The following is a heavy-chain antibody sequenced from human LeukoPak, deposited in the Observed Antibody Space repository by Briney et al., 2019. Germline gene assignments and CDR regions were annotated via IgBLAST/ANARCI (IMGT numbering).Heavy chain of an antibody. CDR1: GGSFSGYY. J-gene: IGHJ4*02. Sequence: ETLSLTCAVYGGSFSGYYWSWIRQPPGKGLEWIGEINHSGSTNYYPSLKSRVTIAVDTSKNQFSLKLSSVTAADTAVYYCAIEPSNYWGQGTLVTVSS. CDR3: AIEPSNY. CDR2: INHSGST. V-gene: IGHV4-34*01.